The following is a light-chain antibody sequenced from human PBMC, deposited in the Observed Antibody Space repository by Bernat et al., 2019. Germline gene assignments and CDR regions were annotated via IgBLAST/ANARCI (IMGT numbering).Light chain of an antibody. CDR1: QSISNL. V-gene: IGKV1-5*03. Sequence: DIQMTQSPSTLSASVGDRVTITCRASQSISNLLAWYQQSPGQAPNLLIYEASSLESGVPSRFSGSGSGTEFTLTISSLQPDDFATYYCQQYDTYPLTFGGGTKVEIK. J-gene: IGKJ4*01. CDR3: QQYDTYPLT. CDR2: EAS.